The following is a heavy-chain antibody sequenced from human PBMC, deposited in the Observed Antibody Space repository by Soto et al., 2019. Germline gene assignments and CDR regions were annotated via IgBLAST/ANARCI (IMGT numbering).Heavy chain of an antibody. Sequence: GGSLRLSCTASGLTFTASTFHWVRQAPGKGLQWVAVISENGDRQYSTESVRGRFVISRDSSKNTLYLRMDSLRPEDTGVYFCARRLAPTISALGYWGQGALVTVSS. CDR2: ISENGDRQ. D-gene: IGHD1-26*01. CDR3: ARRLAPTISALGY. V-gene: IGHV3-30*09. J-gene: IGHJ4*02. CDR1: GLTFTAST.